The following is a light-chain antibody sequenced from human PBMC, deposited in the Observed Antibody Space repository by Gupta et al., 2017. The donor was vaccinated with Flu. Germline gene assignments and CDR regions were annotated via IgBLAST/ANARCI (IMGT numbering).Light chain of an antibody. CDR2: RAS. CDR1: QNVTTW. V-gene: IGKV1-5*03. CDR3: HHYTIFS. J-gene: IGKJ5*01. Sequence: DIQMTQSPSTLSASVGDRVTITCRASQNVTTWLAWDQQSPGKAPKLLIYRASTLKEGVPSSFSGSGSGTESTLTSSGLQTDDFATYYVHHYTIFSFGHGTRLEIK.